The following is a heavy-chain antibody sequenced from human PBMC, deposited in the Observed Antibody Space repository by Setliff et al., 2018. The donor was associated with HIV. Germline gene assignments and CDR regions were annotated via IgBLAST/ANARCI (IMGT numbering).Heavy chain of an antibody. CDR1: GGSFSGYY. CDR3: ARVGYYDSSFDY. Sequence: PSETLSLTCDVYGGSFSGYYWSWIRQPPGKGLEWIGKNNHSGSTNYNPSLKSRVTISVDTSRNQFSLKLNSVTAADTAVYYCARVGYYDSSFDYWGQGTLVTVSS. V-gene: IGHV4-34*01. J-gene: IGHJ4*02. CDR2: NNHSGST. D-gene: IGHD3-22*01.